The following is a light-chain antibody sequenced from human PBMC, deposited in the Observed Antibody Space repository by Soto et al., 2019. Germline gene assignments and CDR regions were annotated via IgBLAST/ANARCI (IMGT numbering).Light chain of an antibody. V-gene: IGLV2-23*01. CDR3: CSYAGSSTYV. J-gene: IGLJ7*01. Sequence: QSALTQPASVSGSPGQSITISCTGTSSDVGSYNFVSWYQQHPGKAPKLMIFEASERPSGVSNRFSGSKSGNTASLTISGLQAEDEADYYCCSYAGSSTYVFGGGTQLTV. CDR2: EAS. CDR1: SSDVGSYNF.